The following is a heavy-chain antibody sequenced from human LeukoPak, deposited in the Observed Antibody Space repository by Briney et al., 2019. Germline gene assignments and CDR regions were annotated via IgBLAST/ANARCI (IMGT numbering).Heavy chain of an antibody. CDR1: GGSFSGYY. J-gene: IGHJ4*02. CDR2: INHSGST. Sequence: SETLSLTCAVYGGSFSGYYWSWIRQPPGKGLEWIGEINHSGSTNYNPSLKSRVTISVDTSKNQFSLKLSSVTAADTAVYYCARGGSCSGGSCYSGFDYWGQGTLVTVSS. V-gene: IGHV4-34*01. D-gene: IGHD2-15*01. CDR3: ARGGSCSGGSCYSGFDY.